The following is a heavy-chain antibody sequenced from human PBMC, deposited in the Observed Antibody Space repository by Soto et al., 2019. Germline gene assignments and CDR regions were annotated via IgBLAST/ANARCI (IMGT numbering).Heavy chain of an antibody. CDR2: IYWNDDK. CDR1: GFSLSTSGVG. CDR3: AHTHMYNWNGPRWEYVDY. D-gene: IGHD1-1*01. Sequence: QITLKESGPTLVKPTQTLTLTCTFSGFSLSTSGVGVGWIRQPPGKALEWLALIYWNDDKRYSPSLKSRLTITKDTSKTQVVLTMTNMDPVDTATYYCAHTHMYNWNGPRWEYVDYWGQGTLVTVSS. V-gene: IGHV2-5*01. J-gene: IGHJ4*02.